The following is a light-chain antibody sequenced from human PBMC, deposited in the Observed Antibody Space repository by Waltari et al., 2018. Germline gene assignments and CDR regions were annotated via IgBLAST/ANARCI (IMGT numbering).Light chain of an antibody. CDR1: QSVSSRY. J-gene: IGKJ1*01. V-gene: IGKV3-20*01. CDR2: GAY. CDR3: QQYATSWT. Sequence: EIVLTQSPGTLSLSPGERVTLSCRASQSVSSRYLAWYQRKPGQAPRLLIYGAYSRATGIPDRFSGSGSGTDFTLTISRLEPEDFAVYYCQQYATSWTFGQWTKVEIK.